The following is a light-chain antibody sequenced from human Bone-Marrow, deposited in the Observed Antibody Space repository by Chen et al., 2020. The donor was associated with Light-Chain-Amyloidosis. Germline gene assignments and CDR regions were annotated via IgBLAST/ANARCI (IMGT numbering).Light chain of an antibody. V-gene: IGLV2-14*03. CDR3: SSYISTNRPV. Sequence: QSDLTQPASVSGSPGQTITISCTGSNRDAGGYKYVSWYQQHPGEAPKLTIYDVSNRPSGISNRFSGSKPGNTASLTISGLQAEDEAAYYCSSYISTNRPVFGGGTNLAVL. J-gene: IGLJ2*01. CDR2: DVS. CDR1: NRDAGGYKY.